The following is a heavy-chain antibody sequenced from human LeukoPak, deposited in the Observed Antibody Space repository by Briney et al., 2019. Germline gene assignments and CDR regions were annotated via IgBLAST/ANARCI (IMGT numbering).Heavy chain of an antibody. J-gene: IGHJ4*02. CDR1: GYTFTGYY. Sequence: ASVKVSCKASGYTFTGYYMHWVRQAPGQGLEWMGWINPNSGGTNYAQKFQGRVTMTRDTSISTAYMELSRLRSDDTAVYYCARVPDSSGWYYLDYWGQGTLVTVSS. CDR2: INPNSGGT. CDR3: ARVPDSSGWYYLDY. D-gene: IGHD6-19*01. V-gene: IGHV1-2*02.